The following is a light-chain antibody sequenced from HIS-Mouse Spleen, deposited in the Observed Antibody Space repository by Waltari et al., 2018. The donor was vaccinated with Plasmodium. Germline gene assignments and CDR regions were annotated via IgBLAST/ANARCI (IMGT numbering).Light chain of an antibody. Sequence: SYELTQPPSVSVSPGQTARITCSGDALPKKYAYWYQQKSGQAPVLVIYEDSKLPSGIPEGLSGSSSGTMANLTISGAQVEDEADYYCYSTESSGNHRVFGGGTKLTVL. CDR2: EDS. J-gene: IGLJ3*02. CDR1: ALPKKY. CDR3: YSTESSGNHRV. V-gene: IGLV3-10*01.